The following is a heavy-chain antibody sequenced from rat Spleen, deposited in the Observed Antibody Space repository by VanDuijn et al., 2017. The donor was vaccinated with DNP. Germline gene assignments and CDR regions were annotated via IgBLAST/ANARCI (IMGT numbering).Heavy chain of an antibody. V-gene: IGHV5S10*01. Sequence: EVQLVESGGGLVQPGRSLKLSCAASGFTFSDYNMAWVRQAPKKGLEWVATIIYDGSRTYYRDSVKGRFTISRDNAKSTLYLQMDSLRSEDTATYYCATHSFTSGITTAFGSWGQGTLVTVSS. CDR2: IIYDGSRT. D-gene: IGHD1-11*01. J-gene: IGHJ3*01. CDR1: GFTFSDYN. CDR3: ATHSFTSGITTAFGS.